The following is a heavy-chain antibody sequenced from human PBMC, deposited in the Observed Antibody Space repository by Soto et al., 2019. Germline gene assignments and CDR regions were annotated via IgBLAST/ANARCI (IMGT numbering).Heavy chain of an antibody. J-gene: IGHJ4*02. CDR1: GGSISSGDYY. Sequence: ASETLSLTCTVSGGSISSGDYYWSWIRQPPGKGLEWIGYIYYSGSTYYNPSLKSRVTISVDTSKNQFSLKLSSVTAADTAVYYCASSIMITFGGVIAATYFDYWGQGTLVTVSS. V-gene: IGHV4-30-4*01. D-gene: IGHD3-16*02. CDR3: ASSIMITFGGVIAATYFDY. CDR2: IYYSGST.